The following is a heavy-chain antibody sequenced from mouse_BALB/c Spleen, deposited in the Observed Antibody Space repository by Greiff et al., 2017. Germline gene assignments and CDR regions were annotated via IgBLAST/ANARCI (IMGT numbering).Heavy chain of an antibody. CDR1: GYTFTSYW. Sequence: QVQLQQSGAELAKPGASVKMSCKASGYTFTSYWMHWVKQRPGQGLEWIGYINPSTGYTEYNQKFKDKATLTADKSSSTAYMQLSSLTSEDSAVYYCARSGITDAMDYWGQGTSVTVSS. J-gene: IGHJ4*01. D-gene: IGHD1-1*01. CDR2: INPSTGYT. V-gene: IGHV1-7*01. CDR3: ARSGITDAMDY.